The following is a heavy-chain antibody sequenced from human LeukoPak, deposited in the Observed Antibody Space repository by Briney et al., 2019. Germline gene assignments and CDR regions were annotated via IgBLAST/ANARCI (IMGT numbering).Heavy chain of an antibody. CDR1: GFTFSSYS. CDR3: AKDRLVVKGPPRDAFDI. D-gene: IGHD2-15*01. J-gene: IGHJ3*02. CDR2: ISSSSSYI. Sequence: GGSLRLSCAASGFTFSSYSMNWVRQAPGKGLEWVSSISSSSSYIYYADSVKGRFTISRDNAKNSLYLQMNSLRAEDTAVYYCAKDRLVVKGPPRDAFDIWGQGTMVTVSS. V-gene: IGHV3-21*01.